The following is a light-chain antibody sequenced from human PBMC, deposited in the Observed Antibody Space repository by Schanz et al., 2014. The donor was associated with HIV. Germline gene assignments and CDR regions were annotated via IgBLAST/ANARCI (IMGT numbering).Light chain of an antibody. CDR1: SGSVSTSSY. Sequence: QTVVTQEPSFSVSPGGTVTLTCGLTSGSVSTSSYPSWFQQTPGQAPRTLIYSTNTRSSGVPVRFSGSILGNKAALTITGAQADDESHFYCVLYMGSGIWVFGGGTKLTVL. CDR2: STN. CDR3: VLYMGSGIWV. J-gene: IGLJ3*02. V-gene: IGLV8-61*01.